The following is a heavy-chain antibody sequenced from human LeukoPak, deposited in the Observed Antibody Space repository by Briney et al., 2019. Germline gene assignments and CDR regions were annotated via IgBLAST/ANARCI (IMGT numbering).Heavy chain of an antibody. J-gene: IGHJ5*02. CDR3: ARDPHASGSRMRWLDP. Sequence: WASVKVSCKASGGTFNNYAISWVRQAPGHGLEWMGRIIPMLNIPNYAPKFLDRVTITADKSTSTAYMELTRLTSEDTATYYCARDPHASGSRMRWLDPWGQGTLVTVSS. CDR2: IIPMLNIP. V-gene: IGHV1-69*04. D-gene: IGHD3-10*01. CDR1: GGTFNNYA.